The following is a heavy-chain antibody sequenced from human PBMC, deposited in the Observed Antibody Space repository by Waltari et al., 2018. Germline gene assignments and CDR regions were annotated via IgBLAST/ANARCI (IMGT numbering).Heavy chain of an antibody. D-gene: IGHD3-16*01. V-gene: IGHV3-23*01. CDR2: ITGSGDST. CDR1: GFTFSSYA. Sequence: EVQLLESGGGLVQPGGSLRLSCAASGFTFSSYAMIWVRQAPGKGLEWVSAITGSGDSTYYADSVKGRFTISRDNSKNTLYLQMNSLRAEDTAVYYCAKDRLGPLDYWGQGTLVTVSS. J-gene: IGHJ4*02. CDR3: AKDRLGPLDY.